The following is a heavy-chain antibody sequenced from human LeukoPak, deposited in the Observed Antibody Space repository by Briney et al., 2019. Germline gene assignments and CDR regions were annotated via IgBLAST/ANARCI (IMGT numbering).Heavy chain of an antibody. CDR2: IRYDGGDK. CDR1: GINLRNYA. CDR3: AKEGQLWISYYFDY. D-gene: IGHD5-18*01. J-gene: IGHJ4*02. V-gene: IGHV3-30*02. Sequence: GALRISCAALGINLRNYAKAWVRPAPSQGAGGGAFIRYDGGDKYYGDSVKGRFTISRDNSKNTLYLHMNSLRPEDTAVYYCAKEGQLWISYYFDYWGQGTLVTVSS.